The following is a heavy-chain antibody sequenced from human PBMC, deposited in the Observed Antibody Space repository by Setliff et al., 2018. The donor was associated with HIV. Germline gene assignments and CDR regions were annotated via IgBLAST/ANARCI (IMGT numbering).Heavy chain of an antibody. Sequence: SETLSLTCTVSGDSISSNNYYWGWIRQPPGKGPEWIGSIFYSETVYYGGRTYYNPSLKSRVTMSADTSKNQISLMLRSMTAADTAVYYCARDQKGYSYGYFDSWGQGTLVTVSS. J-gene: IGHJ4*02. CDR3: ARDQKGYSYGYFDS. D-gene: IGHD5-18*01. V-gene: IGHV4-39*07. CDR1: GDSISSNNYY. CDR2: IFYSETVYYGGRT.